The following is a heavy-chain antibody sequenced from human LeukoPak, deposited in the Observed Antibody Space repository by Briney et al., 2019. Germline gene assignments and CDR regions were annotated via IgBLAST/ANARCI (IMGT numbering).Heavy chain of an antibody. D-gene: IGHD2-8*01. CDR1: GYTFTGYY. CDR3: ATDIALMVYAKGSDY. V-gene: IGHV1-2*02. Sequence: ASVKVSCKASGYTFTGYYMHWVRQAPGQGLEWMGWINPNSGGTNYAQKFQGRVTMTRDTSISTAYMELSRLRSDDTAVYYCATDIALMVYAKGSDYWGQGTLVTVSS. J-gene: IGHJ4*02. CDR2: INPNSGGT.